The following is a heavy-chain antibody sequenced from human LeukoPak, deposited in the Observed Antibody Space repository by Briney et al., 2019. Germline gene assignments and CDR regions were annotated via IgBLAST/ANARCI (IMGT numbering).Heavy chain of an antibody. V-gene: IGHV3-30*04. CDR1: GFTFSSYA. Sequence: PGGSLRLSCAASGFTFSSYAMHWVRQAPGKGLEWVAVISYDGNNKYYADSVKGRFTISRDNSKNTLYLQMNSLRAEDTAVYYCAKDRQWLGPRYYYYGMDVWGQGTTVTVSS. D-gene: IGHD6-19*01. J-gene: IGHJ6*02. CDR3: AKDRQWLGPRYYYYGMDV. CDR2: ISYDGNNK.